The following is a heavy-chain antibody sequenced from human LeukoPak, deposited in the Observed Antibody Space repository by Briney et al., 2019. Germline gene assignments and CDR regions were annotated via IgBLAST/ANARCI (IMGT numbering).Heavy chain of an antibody. V-gene: IGHV4-59*02. CDR2: IYYSGST. CDR3: ARDYYVNAFDI. Sequence: SETLSLTCTVSGGSVSSYYWSWIRQPPGKGLEWIGYIYYSGSTNYNPSLKSRVTISVDTSKNQFSLKLSSVTAADTAVYYCARDYYVNAFDIWGQGTMVTVSS. D-gene: IGHD3-10*02. CDR1: GGSVSSYY. J-gene: IGHJ3*02.